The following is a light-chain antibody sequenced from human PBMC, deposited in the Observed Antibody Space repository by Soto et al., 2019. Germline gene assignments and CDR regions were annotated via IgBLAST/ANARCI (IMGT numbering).Light chain of an antibody. Sequence: EKLVRQSLSPPPFSSRGKNTPSRKASQSVSSNLAWYQQKPGQPPRLLIYGASTRATGIPAIFSGSGSETEFTLTISSLQSEDFAVYYCQQYNNWPQTFGQGTKVDIK. CDR3: QQYNNWPQT. V-gene: IGKV3-15*01. CDR1: QSVSSN. J-gene: IGKJ1*01. CDR2: GAS.